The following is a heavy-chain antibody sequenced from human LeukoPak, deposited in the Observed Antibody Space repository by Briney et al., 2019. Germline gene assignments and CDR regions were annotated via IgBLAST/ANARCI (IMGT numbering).Heavy chain of an antibody. CDR2: ISSSGSTI. D-gene: IGHD3-16*02. CDR1: GFTFSDYY. V-gene: IGHV3-11*01. CDR3: ARDGPYDYVWGSYRYYYYGMDV. Sequence: GGSLRLSCAASGFTFSDYYMSWIRQAPGKRLEWVSYISSSGSTIYYADSVKGRFTISRDNAKNSLYLQMNSLRAEDTAVYYCARDGPYDYVWGSYRYYYYGMDVWGQGTTVTVSS. J-gene: IGHJ6*02.